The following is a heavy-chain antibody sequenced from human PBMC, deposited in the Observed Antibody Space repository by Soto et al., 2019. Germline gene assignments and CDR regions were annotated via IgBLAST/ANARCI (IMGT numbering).Heavy chain of an antibody. D-gene: IGHD6-19*01. J-gene: IGHJ4*01. Sequence: GGSLILSCIPSGFAFSSYCIHWGRQAPGKGLEWVAVISYDASNEYYADPVTGRFTISRDNSKNTLYLQMDSLRPEDTAVYYCAKEITVAGDFDYWGHGTLVTVSS. V-gene: IGHV3-30*18. CDR3: AKEITVAGDFDY. CDR1: GFAFSSYC. CDR2: ISYDASNE.